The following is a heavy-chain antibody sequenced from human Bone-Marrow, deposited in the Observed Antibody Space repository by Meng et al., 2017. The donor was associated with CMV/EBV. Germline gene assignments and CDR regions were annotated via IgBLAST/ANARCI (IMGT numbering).Heavy chain of an antibody. CDR2: IYYSGST. CDR1: GGSFSSYY. CDR3: ARAPGITIFEVPRQGFDY. Sequence: GSLRLSCAVYGGSFSSYYWGWIRQPPGKGLEWIGSIYYSGSTYYNPSLKSRVTISVDTSKNQFSLKLSSVTAADTAVYYCARAPGITIFEVPRQGFDYWGQGTLVTVSS. J-gene: IGHJ4*02. D-gene: IGHD3-3*01. V-gene: IGHV4-39*01.